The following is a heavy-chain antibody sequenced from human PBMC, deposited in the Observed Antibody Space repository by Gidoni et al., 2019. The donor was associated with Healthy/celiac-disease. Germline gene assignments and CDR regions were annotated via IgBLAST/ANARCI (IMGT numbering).Heavy chain of an antibody. Sequence: QVPLVQSGAAVTKPGASVKVSCQASGYTFTSYGISWVRQAPGQGLEWMGWISAYNGNTNYAQKLQGRVTMTTDTSTSTAYMELRSLRSDDTAVYYCARDGDDSSGYLDAFDIWGQGTMVTVSS. D-gene: IGHD3-22*01. V-gene: IGHV1-18*01. J-gene: IGHJ3*02. CDR2: ISAYNGNT. CDR1: GYTFTSYG. CDR3: ARDGDDSSGYLDAFDI.